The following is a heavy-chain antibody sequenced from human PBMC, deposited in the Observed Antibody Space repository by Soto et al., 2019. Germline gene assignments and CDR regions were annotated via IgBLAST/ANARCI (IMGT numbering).Heavy chain of an antibody. J-gene: IGHJ3*02. D-gene: IGHD3-3*01. V-gene: IGHV5-51*01. CDR2: IYPGDSDT. CDR3: ARRITIFGVASDAFDI. CDR1: GYIFTSYW. Sequence: GESLKISCEGSGYIFTSYWIAWVRQMPGTGLEWMGSIYPGDSDTNYSPSFQGHVTISADKSISTAYLQWSSLKASDTAMYYCARRITIFGVASDAFDIWGQGTMVTVSS.